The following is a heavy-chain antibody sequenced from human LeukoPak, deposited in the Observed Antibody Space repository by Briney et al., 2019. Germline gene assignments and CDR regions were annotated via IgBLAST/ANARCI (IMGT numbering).Heavy chain of an antibody. CDR3: AREEYYYGSGTS. J-gene: IGHJ5*02. D-gene: IGHD3-10*01. CDR2: IYYSGST. V-gene: IGHV4-59*01. Sequence: SETLFLTCTVSGGSIGSYYWSWIRQPPGKGLEWIGYIYYSGSTNYNPSLKSRVTISVDTSKNQFSLKLSSVTAADTAVYYCAREEYYYGSGTSWGQGTLVTVSS. CDR1: GGSIGSYY.